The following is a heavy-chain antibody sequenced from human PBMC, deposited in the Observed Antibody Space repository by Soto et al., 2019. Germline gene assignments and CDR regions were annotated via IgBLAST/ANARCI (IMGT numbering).Heavy chain of an antibody. Sequence: SETLCLTCAVYGGSFSGYYWSWIRQPPGKGLEWIGEINHSGSTNYNPSLKSRVTISVDTSKNQFSLKLSSVTAADTAVYYCARGLPGPNFYYYYYYMDVWGKGTTVTVSS. V-gene: IGHV4-34*01. CDR2: INHSGST. D-gene: IGHD1-1*01. CDR1: GGSFSGYY. CDR3: ARGLPGPNFYYYYYYMDV. J-gene: IGHJ6*03.